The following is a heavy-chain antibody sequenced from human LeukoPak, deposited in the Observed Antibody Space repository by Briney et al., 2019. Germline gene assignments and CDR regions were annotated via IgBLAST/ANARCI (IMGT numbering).Heavy chain of an antibody. J-gene: IGHJ5*02. V-gene: IGHV1-2*02. CDR3: ARDPYSSGWYVWEGWFDP. Sequence: GASVKVSCKASGYTFTGYYMHWVRQAPGQGLEWMGWINPNSGGTNYAQKFQGRVTMTRDTSTSTVYMELSSLRSEDTAVYYCARDPYSSGWYVWEGWFDPWGQGTLVAVSS. CDR2: INPNSGGT. D-gene: IGHD6-19*01. CDR1: GYTFTGYY.